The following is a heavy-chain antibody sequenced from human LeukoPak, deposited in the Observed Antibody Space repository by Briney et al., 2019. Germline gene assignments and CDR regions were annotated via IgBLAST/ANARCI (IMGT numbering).Heavy chain of an antibody. J-gene: IGHJ5*02. D-gene: IGHD2-21*01. CDR1: GFTFGNYG. CDR2: IKEDGSEK. CDR3: ATYRATS. Sequence: GGSLRLSCTASGFTFGNYGMSWGGQARGKGLEWVANIKEDGSEKYYVDSVKGRFTVSRDNAKNSLFLQLNSLRVEDTAVYYCATYRATSWGQGALVTVSS. V-gene: IGHV3-7*03.